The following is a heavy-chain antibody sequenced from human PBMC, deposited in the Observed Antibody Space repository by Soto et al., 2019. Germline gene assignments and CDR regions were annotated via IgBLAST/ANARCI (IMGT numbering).Heavy chain of an antibody. J-gene: IGHJ6*02. CDR1: GYTFTSYA. V-gene: IGHV1-3*01. CDR2: INAGNGNT. Sequence: GASVKVSCKASGYTFTSYAMHWVRQAPGQRLEWMGWINAGNGNTKYSQKFQGRVTITRDTSASTAYMELSSLRSEDTAVYYCARFRNYYGSGSYHFLRDYYYYGMDVWGQGTTVTVSS. CDR3: ARFRNYYGSGSYHFLRDYYYYGMDV. D-gene: IGHD3-10*01.